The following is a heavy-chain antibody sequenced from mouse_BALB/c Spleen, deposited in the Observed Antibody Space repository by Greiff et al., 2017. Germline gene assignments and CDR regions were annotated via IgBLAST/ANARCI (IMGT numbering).Heavy chain of an antibody. CDR2: IYPGSGST. Sequence: QVQLQQPGAELVKPGTSVKLSCKASGYNFTSYWINWVKLRPGQGLEWIGDIYPGSGSTNYNEKFKSKATLTVDTSSSTAYMQLSGLASEDSALYYSALPDGYYWYFDVWGAGTTVTVSS. CDR1: GYNFTSYW. D-gene: IGHD2-3*01. CDR3: ALPDGYYWYFDV. J-gene: IGHJ1*01. V-gene: IGHV1-55*01.